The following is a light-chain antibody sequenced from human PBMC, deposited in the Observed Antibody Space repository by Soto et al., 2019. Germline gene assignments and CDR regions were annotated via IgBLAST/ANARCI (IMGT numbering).Light chain of an antibody. V-gene: IGKV3-20*01. Sequence: EIVLPQSPGTLSLSPGERATLSCRASQSIGSGYLAWYQQKPGQAPRLLIYAASSRATGIPDRFSGSGSGTAFPLTISRLEPEDFAVYYCQQYGSPKNTFGQGTRLEIK. J-gene: IGKJ5*01. CDR1: QSIGSGY. CDR3: QQYGSPKNT. CDR2: AAS.